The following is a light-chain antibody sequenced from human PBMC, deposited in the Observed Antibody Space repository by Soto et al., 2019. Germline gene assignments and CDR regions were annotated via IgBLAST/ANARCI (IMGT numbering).Light chain of an antibody. J-gene: IGKJ3*01. V-gene: IGKV3-15*01. CDR2: GAS. Sequence: EIVMTQSPATLAASPGEIATLSCRASQSVSSNLAWYQQKPGQAPRLLIYGASTRATGIPARFSGSGSGTEFTLTISSLQSEDFAVYYCQQYNNWPPVFGPGTNVDMK. CDR1: QSVSSN. CDR3: QQYNNWPPV.